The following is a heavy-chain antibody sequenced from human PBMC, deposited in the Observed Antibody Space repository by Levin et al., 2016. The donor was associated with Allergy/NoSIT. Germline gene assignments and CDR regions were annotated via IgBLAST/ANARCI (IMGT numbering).Heavy chain of an antibody. CDR1: GFTFSSYG. J-gene: IGHJ2*01. Sequence: GESLKISCAASGFTFSSYGMHWVRQAPGKGLEWVAVISYDGRNKYYADSVKGRFTISRDNSKNTLYLQMNSLRAEDTAVYYCAKDARRGDYHGYFDLWGRGTLVTVSS. D-gene: IGHD4-17*01. CDR3: AKDARRGDYHGYFDL. CDR2: ISYDGRNK. V-gene: IGHV3-30*18.